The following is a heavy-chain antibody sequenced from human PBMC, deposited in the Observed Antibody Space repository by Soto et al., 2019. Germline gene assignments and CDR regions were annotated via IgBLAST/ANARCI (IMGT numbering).Heavy chain of an antibody. Sequence: QVQLVESGGGVVQPGRSLRLSCAASGFTFSSYGMHWVRQAPGKGLEWVAVIWYDGSNKYYADSVKGRFTISRDNSKNTLYLQMNSLRAEYTAVYYCARVPLRDFWSGYYFDYWGQGTLVTVSS. V-gene: IGHV3-33*01. D-gene: IGHD3-3*01. CDR3: ARVPLRDFWSGYYFDY. CDR2: IWYDGSNK. CDR1: GFTFSSYG. J-gene: IGHJ4*02.